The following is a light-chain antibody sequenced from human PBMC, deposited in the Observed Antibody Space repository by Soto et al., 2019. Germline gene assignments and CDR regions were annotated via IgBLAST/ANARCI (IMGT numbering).Light chain of an antibody. CDR1: RSDIGASNS. J-gene: IGLJ1*01. Sequence: QSALTQPASVSGSPGQSITISCAGTRSDIGASNSVSWYQHLPGRPPTLIIYEATNRPSGVSERCSGSKTVDTASLTISGLQADDEDENYCISYKTEETIVVGSGTKLTVL. V-gene: IGLV2-14*01. CDR3: ISYKTEETIV. CDR2: EAT.